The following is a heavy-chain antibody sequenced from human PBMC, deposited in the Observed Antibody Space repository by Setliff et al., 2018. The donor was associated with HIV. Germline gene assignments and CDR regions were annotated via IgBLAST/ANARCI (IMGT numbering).Heavy chain of an antibody. CDR1: GYTFTTYE. D-gene: IGHD4-17*01. CDR2: ISPYNGHT. V-gene: IGHV1-18*01. CDR3: ARTDYGGNSGGNYFDY. Sequence: ASVKVSCKASGYTFTTYEITWVRQAPGQGLEWLGWISPYNGHTNFAQKFQGRVTMTTDTATSTAYMEVRSLRSDDTAVYYCARTDYGGNSGGNYFDYWGQGSQVTVSS. J-gene: IGHJ4*02.